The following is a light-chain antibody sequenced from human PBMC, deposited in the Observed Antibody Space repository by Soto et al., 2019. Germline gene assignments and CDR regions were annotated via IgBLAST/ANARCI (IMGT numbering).Light chain of an antibody. Sequence: DIVVTQGSATMSVSPGERATFSCRASQSVSSDLAGYQQTPGQAPRLLIYGASNRASGIPDRFSGSGSKTDFTLTISGLEPEDFAVYYCHQYGSSPQTFGQGTKVDIK. V-gene: IGKV3-20*01. CDR1: QSVSSD. CDR3: HQYGSSPQT. J-gene: IGKJ1*01. CDR2: GAS.